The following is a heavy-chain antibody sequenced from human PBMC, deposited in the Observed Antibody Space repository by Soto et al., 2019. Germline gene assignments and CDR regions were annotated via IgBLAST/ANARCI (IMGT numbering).Heavy chain of an antibody. CDR3: ARHAQQLDYYYYGMDV. D-gene: IGHD6-13*01. J-gene: IGHJ6*02. Sequence: SETLSLTCTVSGGSISSSSYYWGWIRQPPGKGLEWIGSIYYSGSTYYNPSLKSRVTISVDTSKNQFSLKLSSVTTADTAVYYCARHAQQLDYYYYGMDVWGQGTTVTVSS. CDR2: IYYSGST. V-gene: IGHV4-39*01. CDR1: GGSISSSSYY.